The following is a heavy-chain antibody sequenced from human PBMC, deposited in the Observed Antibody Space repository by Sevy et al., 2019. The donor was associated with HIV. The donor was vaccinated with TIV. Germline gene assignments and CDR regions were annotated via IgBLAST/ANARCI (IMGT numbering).Heavy chain of an antibody. J-gene: IGHJ4*02. CDR3: ARERYFYDISGHLPVF. Sequence: SETLSLTCAVSGYSITSDYSWGWIRQPPGQGLEWIGSIYHSGTTSYSPSLRSRVTISLDTSKNQFSLRLSSVTAADTAIYFCARERYFYDISGHLPVFWGQGTLVTVSS. CDR2: IYHSGTT. CDR1: GYSITSDYS. V-gene: IGHV4-38-2*02. D-gene: IGHD3-22*01.